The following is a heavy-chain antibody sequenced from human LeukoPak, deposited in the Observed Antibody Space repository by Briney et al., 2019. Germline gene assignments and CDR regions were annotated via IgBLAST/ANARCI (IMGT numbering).Heavy chain of an antibody. CDR2: IYPGDSDT. CDR1: GYRFTSYW. CDR3: ARRRTGSGWRLDY. D-gene: IGHD6-19*01. J-gene: IGHJ4*02. Sequence: GESLKISCKGSGYRFTSYWIGWVRQLPGKGLEWMGIIYPGDSDTRYSPSFQGQVTISADKSISTAYLQWSSLKASDTAMYYCARRRTGSGWRLDYWGQGTLVTVSS. V-gene: IGHV5-51*01.